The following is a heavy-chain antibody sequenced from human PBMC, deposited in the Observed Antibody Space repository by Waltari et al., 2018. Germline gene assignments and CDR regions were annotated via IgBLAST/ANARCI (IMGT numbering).Heavy chain of an antibody. Sequence: VQLVESGGGLVQPGGSLRLSCAASGFTFSSYSMNWVRQPPGKGLEWIGSIYYSGSTYYNPSLKSRVTISVDTSKNQFSLKLSSVTAADTAVYYCARLEVVAADFDYWGQGTLVTVSS. CDR2: IYYSGST. CDR1: GFTFSSYS. CDR3: ARLEVVAADFDY. V-gene: IGHV4-38-2*01. D-gene: IGHD2-15*01. J-gene: IGHJ4*02.